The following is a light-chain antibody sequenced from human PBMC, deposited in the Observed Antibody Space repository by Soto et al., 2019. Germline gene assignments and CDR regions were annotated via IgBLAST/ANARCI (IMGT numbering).Light chain of an antibody. V-gene: IGLV2-14*01. J-gene: IGLJ1*01. Sequence: QSVLTQPPSVSGAPGQRVTISCTGSSSDVGGYNYVSWYQQLPGKAPKLMIYDVSDRPSGVSNRFSGSKSGNTASLTISGLQAEDEADYYCSSYTSSSLYVFGTGTKVTVL. CDR3: SSYTSSSLYV. CDR2: DVS. CDR1: SSDVGGYNY.